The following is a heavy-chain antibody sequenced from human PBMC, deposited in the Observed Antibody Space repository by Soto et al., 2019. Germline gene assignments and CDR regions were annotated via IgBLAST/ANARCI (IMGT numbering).Heavy chain of an antibody. CDR2: IWYDGSNK. CDR1: GFTFSSYG. V-gene: IGHV3-33*01. D-gene: IGHD6-6*01. CDR3: ARGSSSKRGRGKNRVILDY. Sequence: LRLSCAASGFTFSSYGMHWVRQAPGKGLEWVAVIWYDGSNKYYADSVKGRFTISRDNSKNTLYLQMNSLRAEDTAVYYCARGSSSKRGRGKNRVILDYWGQGTLVTVSS. J-gene: IGHJ4*02.